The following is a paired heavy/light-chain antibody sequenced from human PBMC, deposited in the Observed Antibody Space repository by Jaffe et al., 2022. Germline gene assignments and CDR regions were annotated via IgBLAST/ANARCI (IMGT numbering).Light chain of an antibody. CDR1: QGISSW. Sequence: DIQMTQSPSSLSASVGDRVTITCRASQGISSWLAWYQQKPEKAPKSLIYAASSLQSGVPSRFSGSGSGTDFTLTISSLQPEDFATYYCQQYNSYPFTFGPGTKVDIK. V-gene: IGKV1D-16*01. CDR2: AAS. J-gene: IGKJ3*01. CDR3: QQYNSYPFT.
Heavy chain of an antibody. CDR1: GFTFSSYA. V-gene: IGHV3-23*01. Sequence: EVQLLESGGGLVQPGGSLRLSCAASGFTFSSYAMSWVRQAPGKGLEWVSAISGSGGSTYYADSVKGRFTISRDNSKNTLYLQMNSLRAEDTAVYYCANWGSGGAYYDFWSGYGQLDYWGQGTLVTVSS. D-gene: IGHD3-3*01. CDR2: ISGSGGST. J-gene: IGHJ4*02. CDR3: ANWGSGGAYYDFWSGYGQLDY.